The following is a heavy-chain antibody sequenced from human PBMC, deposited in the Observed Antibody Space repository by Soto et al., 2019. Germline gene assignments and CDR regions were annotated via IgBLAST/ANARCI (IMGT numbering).Heavy chain of an antibody. J-gene: IGHJ4*02. CDR3: VKREARGSGSPY. V-gene: IGHV3-23*01. D-gene: IGHD3-10*01. CDR2: ISGSGGNT. Sequence: EVRLLESGGGSVQPGGSLRLSCSASGFPFNSYAMSWVRQAPGKGLEWVSGISGSGGNTYYADSVKGRYTISRDNSKNTLYLRMNSLRGEDTAVYYCVKREARGSGSPYWGQGTLVTVSS. CDR1: GFPFNSYA.